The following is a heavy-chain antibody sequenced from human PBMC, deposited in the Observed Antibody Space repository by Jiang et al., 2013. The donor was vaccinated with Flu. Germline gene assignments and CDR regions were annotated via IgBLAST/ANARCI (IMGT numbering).Heavy chain of an antibody. CDR1: GFSFSYYR. D-gene: IGHD3-9*01. V-gene: IGHV3-30*02. CDR3: ATLRGSSYDTYLMDF. Sequence: VQLLESGGGVVQPGVSLRLSCAASGFSFSYYRMHWVRQAPGKGLEWVASIWHDGSNRYYADSVKGRFTISRDNSKDTLYLQMHSLRAEDTAIYYCATLRGSSYDTYLMDFWGQGTLVSVSS. CDR2: IWHDGSNR. J-gene: IGHJ4*02.